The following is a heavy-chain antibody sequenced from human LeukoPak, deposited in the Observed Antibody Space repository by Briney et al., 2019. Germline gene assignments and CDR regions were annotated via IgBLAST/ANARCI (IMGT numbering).Heavy chain of an antibody. J-gene: IGHJ6*04. CDR3: ARGRNSVSDFYLHV. CDR1: GVSLRGYY. D-gene: IGHD1-7*01. Sequence: SQTLSLTCAVYGVSLRGYYWSWIRQSPEKGLEWIGEISHEGDSIYNPSLKSRLTLSVDMSKNQFSLHLRSVTAADTAVYGCARGRNSVSDFYLHVWGKGTTVIVSS. CDR2: ISHEGDS. V-gene: IGHV4-34*01.